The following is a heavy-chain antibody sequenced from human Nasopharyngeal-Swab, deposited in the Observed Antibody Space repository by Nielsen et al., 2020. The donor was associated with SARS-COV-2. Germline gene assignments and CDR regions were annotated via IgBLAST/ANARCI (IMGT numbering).Heavy chain of an antibody. CDR2: IRSEANGGTA. J-gene: IGHJ4*02. V-gene: IGHV3-49*04. D-gene: IGHD2-2*01. CDR1: GFTFGDYA. Sequence: GGSLRLSCTTSGFTFGDYAMSWVRQAPGKGLEWVGFIRSEANGGTAEYAVSVEGRFSISRDDSKSIAYLQMNSLKTEDTAVYYCAGYSTIVYWGQGTLVTVSS. CDR3: AGYSTIVY.